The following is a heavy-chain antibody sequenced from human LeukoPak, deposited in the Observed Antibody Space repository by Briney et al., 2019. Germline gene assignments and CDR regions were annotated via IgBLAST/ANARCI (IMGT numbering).Heavy chain of an antibody. Sequence: GASVKVSRKASGYTFTSYDINWVRQATGQGLEWMGWMNPDSGNTGYAQKFQGRVNMTRKTFISTAYMELSSLRSEDTAVYYCARGVAATGEFDYWGQGTLVTVSS. V-gene: IGHV1-8*01. CDR1: GYTFTSYD. D-gene: IGHD6-19*01. CDR3: ARGVAATGEFDY. J-gene: IGHJ4*02. CDR2: MNPDSGNT.